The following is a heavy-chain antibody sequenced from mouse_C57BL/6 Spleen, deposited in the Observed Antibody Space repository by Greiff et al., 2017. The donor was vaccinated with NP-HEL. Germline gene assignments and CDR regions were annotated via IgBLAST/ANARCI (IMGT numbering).Heavy chain of an antibody. Sequence: EVQVVESGGGLVQPKGSLKLSCAASGFSFNTYAMNWVRQAPGKGLEWVARIRSKSNNYATYYADSVKDRFTISRDDSESMLYLQMNNLKTEDTAMYYCVRDHGSLYWYFDVWDTGTTVTVSS. J-gene: IGHJ1*03. CDR3: VRDHGSLYWYFDV. D-gene: IGHD1-1*01. CDR1: GFSFNTYA. V-gene: IGHV10-1*01. CDR2: IRSKSNNYAT.